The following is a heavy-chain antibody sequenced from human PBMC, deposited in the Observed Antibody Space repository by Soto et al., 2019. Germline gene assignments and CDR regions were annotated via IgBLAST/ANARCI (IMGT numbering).Heavy chain of an antibody. CDR1: GFTFSSYG. D-gene: IGHD3-10*01. CDR3: AKGDSEYYYGSGSYRNWFDP. J-gene: IGHJ5*02. V-gene: IGHV3-30*18. Sequence: QVQLVESGGGVVQPGRSLRLSCAASGFTFSSYGMHWVRQAPGKGLEWVAVISYDGSNKYYADSVKGRFTISRDNSKNTLYLQMNSLSAEDTVVYYCAKGDSEYYYGSGSYRNWFDPWGQGTLVTVSS. CDR2: ISYDGSNK.